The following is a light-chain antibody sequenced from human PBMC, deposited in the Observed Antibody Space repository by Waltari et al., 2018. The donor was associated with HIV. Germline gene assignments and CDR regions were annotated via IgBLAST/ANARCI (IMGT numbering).Light chain of an antibody. Sequence: QSALTQPASVSGSPGQSITISCTGTSSDVWSYNLVSWYQQHPGKAPKLIIYEVSKRPSGFSNRFSGSKSGSTASLTISGLQPEDEADYCCCSYASTTDTYVVFGGGTKLTVL. CDR1: SSDVWSYNL. J-gene: IGLJ2*01. CDR2: EVS. V-gene: IGLV2-23*02. CDR3: CSYASTTDTYVV.